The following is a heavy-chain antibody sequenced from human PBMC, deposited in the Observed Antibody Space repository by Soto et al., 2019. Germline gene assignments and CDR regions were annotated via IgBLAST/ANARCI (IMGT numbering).Heavy chain of an antibody. D-gene: IGHD6-13*01. V-gene: IGHV1-69*13. CDR1: GGTFSSYA. CDR2: IIPIFGTA. CDR3: ARESGRLIAAAGSNWFDP. J-gene: IGHJ5*02. Sequence: SVKVSCKASGGTFSSYAISWVRQAPGQGLEWMGGIIPIFGTANYAQKFQGRVTITADESTSTAYMELSSLRSEDTAVYYCARESGRLIAAAGSNWFDPWGQGTLVTVSS.